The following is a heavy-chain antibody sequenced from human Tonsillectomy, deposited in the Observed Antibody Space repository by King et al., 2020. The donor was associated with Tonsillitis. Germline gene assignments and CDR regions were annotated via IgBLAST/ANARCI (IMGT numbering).Heavy chain of an antibody. Sequence: VTLKESGPALVKPTQTLTLTCPFSGFSLSTSGMCVSWIRQPPGKALEWLAVIDWADDEYFSPSLRNRLTISKDTSKNQLVLIMTNMDPLEPATYSCVRSRYDISGTVGFDYWGQGTLVTVSS. J-gene: IGHJ4*02. D-gene: IGHD3-22*01. CDR3: VRSRYDISGTVGFDY. CDR2: IDWADDE. V-gene: IGHV2-70*01. CDR1: GFSLSTSGMC.